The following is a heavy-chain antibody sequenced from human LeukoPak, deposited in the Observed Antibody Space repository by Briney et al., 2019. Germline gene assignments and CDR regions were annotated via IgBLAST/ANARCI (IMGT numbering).Heavy chain of an antibody. CDR2: ISSGGTTI. D-gene: IGHD2-15*01. Sequence: PGGSLRLSCEASGFTFSTSNMNWVRQAPGKGLEWVSYISSGGTTIYYADSVKGRFTISRDNAKNSLYLQMNSLIDEDTAVYYCARVRCSAGTCSYFDYWGQGTLVTVSS. V-gene: IGHV3-48*02. J-gene: IGHJ4*02. CDR1: GFTFSTSN. CDR3: ARVRCSAGTCSYFDY.